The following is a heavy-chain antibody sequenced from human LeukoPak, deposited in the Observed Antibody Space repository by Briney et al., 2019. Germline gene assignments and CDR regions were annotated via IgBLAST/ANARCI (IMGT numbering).Heavy chain of an antibody. Sequence: GRSLRLSCVGSEFTFSTYWMSWVRQAPGKGLEWVGRIRGAGYSDAPAYVASVRGRFTISRDDSKSTAYLQMNSLKAEDTAVYYCTVPASGGNWFDPWGPGTLVTVSS. D-gene: IGHD2-2*01. CDR1: EFTFSTYW. CDR2: IRGAGYSDAP. J-gene: IGHJ5*02. CDR3: TVPASGGNWFDP. V-gene: IGHV3-73*01.